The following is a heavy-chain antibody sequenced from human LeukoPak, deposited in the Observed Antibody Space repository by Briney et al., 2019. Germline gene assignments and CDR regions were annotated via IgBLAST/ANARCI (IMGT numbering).Heavy chain of an antibody. V-gene: IGHV1-8*01. CDR3: ARGLNALPGDAFDI. CDR1: GYTFTSYD. Sequence: ASVKVSCKAFGYTFTSYDINWVRQATGQGLEWMGWMNPNSGNTGYAQKFQGRVTMTRNTSISTAYMELSSLRSEDTAVYYCARGLNALPGDAFDIWGQGTMVTVSS. J-gene: IGHJ3*02. D-gene: IGHD2-8*01. CDR2: MNPNSGNT.